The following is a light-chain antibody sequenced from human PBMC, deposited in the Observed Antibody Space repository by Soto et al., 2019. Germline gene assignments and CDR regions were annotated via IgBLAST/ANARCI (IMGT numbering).Light chain of an antibody. CDR1: QSVSSD. Sequence: EIVMTQSPATLSVSPGGRATLSCRASQSVSSDLAWYHQKPGQAPRLLIYGASTRATGIPARFSGSGPGTEFTLTINSLQSEDFAVYYCQQYNNWPRTFGQGTKVDIK. J-gene: IGKJ1*01. CDR2: GAS. CDR3: QQYNNWPRT. V-gene: IGKV3-15*01.